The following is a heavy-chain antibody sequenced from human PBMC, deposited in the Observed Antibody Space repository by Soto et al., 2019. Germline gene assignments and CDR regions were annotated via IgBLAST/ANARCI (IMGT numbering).Heavy chain of an antibody. D-gene: IGHD2-2*01. Sequence: PGGSLRLSCAASGFTFSIFDMHWVRQAPGKGLEWVPYISTSGSTVYYADSAKGRFTISRDNTRNSLYLQMNSLRDEDTALYYCVRYCSTTLCNGVATRTFDYWGQGTLVTVSS. CDR3: VRYCSTTLCNGVATRTFDY. CDR2: ISTSGSTV. J-gene: IGHJ4*02. V-gene: IGHV3-48*03. CDR1: GFTFSIFD.